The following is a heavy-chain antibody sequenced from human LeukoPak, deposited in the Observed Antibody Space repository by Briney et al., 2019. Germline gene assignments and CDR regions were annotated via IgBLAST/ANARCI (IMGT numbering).Heavy chain of an antibody. CDR3: ARGVGRAHYYYYMDV. J-gene: IGHJ6*03. V-gene: IGHV3-48*03. Sequence: GGSLRLSCVDSGFTFSNYEMNWARQAPGKGLEWVSYIDSSGSTTHYADSVKGRFTISRDNAKNSLYLQMNSLRAEDTAVYYCARGVGRAHYYYYMDVWGKGTTVTVSS. D-gene: IGHD3-10*01. CDR1: GFTFSNYE. CDR2: IDSSGSTT.